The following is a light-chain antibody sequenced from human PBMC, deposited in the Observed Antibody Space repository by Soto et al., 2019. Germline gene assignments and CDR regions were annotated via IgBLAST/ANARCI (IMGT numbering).Light chain of an antibody. CDR1: QSVSSN. CDR2: GAS. J-gene: IGKJ1*01. Sequence: EIVMTQSPATLSVSPGERATLSCRASQSVSSNLAWYQQTPGQAPRLLIYGASTRATGIPARFSGSGSGTEFTLTISSLQSEDFAVYYCQQYNNWPRTFGQGTNVEIK. V-gene: IGKV3-15*01. CDR3: QQYNNWPRT.